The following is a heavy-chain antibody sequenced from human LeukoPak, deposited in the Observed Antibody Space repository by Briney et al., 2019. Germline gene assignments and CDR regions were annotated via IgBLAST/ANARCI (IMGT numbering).Heavy chain of an antibody. V-gene: IGHV3-23*01. CDR3: AKETARPAGVFEY. CDR2: ISGSGGKT. J-gene: IGHJ4*02. Sequence: GGSLRLSCAASGFTFSTYAMSWVRQAPGKGLECFSAISGSGGKTYYADSVKGRFTISRDNSKNTRYVQMNSLRAEDTAVYYCAKETARPAGVFEYWGQGTRVTVSS. D-gene: IGHD1-14*01. CDR1: GFTFSTYA.